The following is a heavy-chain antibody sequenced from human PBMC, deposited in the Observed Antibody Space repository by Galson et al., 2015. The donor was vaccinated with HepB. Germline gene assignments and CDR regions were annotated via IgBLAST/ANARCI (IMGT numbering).Heavy chain of an antibody. D-gene: IGHD1-26*01. J-gene: IGHJ4*02. Sequence: QSGAEVKKPGESLKTSCKGSGYSFTSYWIGWVRQMPGQGLEWMGIIYPGDSDTRYSPSFQGQVTISADKSVTTAYLQWSSLKASDTAMYYCVRHRSRGWDWVDYWGQGTLVTVSS. CDR3: VRHRSRGWDWVDY. CDR2: IYPGDSDT. CDR1: GYSFTSYW. V-gene: IGHV5-51*01.